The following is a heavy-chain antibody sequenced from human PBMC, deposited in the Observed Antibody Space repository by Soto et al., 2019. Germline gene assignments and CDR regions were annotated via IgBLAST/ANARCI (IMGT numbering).Heavy chain of an antibody. CDR3: ARRLGPYXXSPDAFDI. CDR2: IDPSDSYT. J-gene: IGHJ3*02. V-gene: IGHV5-10-1*01. Sequence: GESLKISCKGSGYSFTSYWISWVRQMPGKGLEWMGRIDPSDSYTNYSPSFQGHVTISADKSISTAYLQWSSLKASDTAMYYCARRLGPYXXSPDAFDIWGXGTMVTVSS. CDR1: GYSFTSYW. D-gene: IGHD2-15*01.